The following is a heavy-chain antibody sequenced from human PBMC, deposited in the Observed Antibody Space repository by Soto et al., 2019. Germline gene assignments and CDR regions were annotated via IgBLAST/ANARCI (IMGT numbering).Heavy chain of an antibody. CDR2: INHSGST. CDR3: ARAKSVPAATHYYYMDV. D-gene: IGHD2-2*01. V-gene: IGHV4-34*01. CDR1: GGSLSGYY. J-gene: IGHJ6*03. Sequence: PSETLSLTCAVYGGSLSGYYWSWIRQPPGKGLEWIGEINHSGSTNYNPSLKSRVTISVDTSKNQFSLKLSSVTAADTAVYYCARAKSVPAATHYYYMDVWGKGTTVTVSS.